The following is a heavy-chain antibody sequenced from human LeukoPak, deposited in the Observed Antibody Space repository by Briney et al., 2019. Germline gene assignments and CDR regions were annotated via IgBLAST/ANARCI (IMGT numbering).Heavy chain of an antibody. D-gene: IGHD3-16*02. CDR3: ARGFLEFSLFGKGDYWYGLDV. Sequence: KVSCXAXXXTFTXXDXNWVRQVTGHGLEWLGWVNPKSGDAGFAQKFQGRVNITRSTSRTTTYMELTTLRSDDPAVYYCARGFLEFSLFGKGDYWYGLDVWGQGTTVTVSS. CDR2: VNPKSGDA. V-gene: IGHV1-8*01. J-gene: IGHJ6*02. CDR1: XXTFTXXD.